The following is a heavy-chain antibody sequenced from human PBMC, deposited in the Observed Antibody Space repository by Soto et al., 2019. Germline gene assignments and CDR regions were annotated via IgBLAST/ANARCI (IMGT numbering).Heavy chain of an antibody. D-gene: IGHD4-17*01. Sequence: PVGSLRLSCAASGFTFSGYWMSWVRQAPGKGLEWVANIKQDGSEKYYVDSVKGRFTISRDNAKNSLYLQMNSLRAEDTAVYYCARARAVTKYWGQGTLVTVSS. CDR2: IKQDGSEK. CDR3: ARARAVTKY. V-gene: IGHV3-7*03. CDR1: GFTFSGYW. J-gene: IGHJ4*02.